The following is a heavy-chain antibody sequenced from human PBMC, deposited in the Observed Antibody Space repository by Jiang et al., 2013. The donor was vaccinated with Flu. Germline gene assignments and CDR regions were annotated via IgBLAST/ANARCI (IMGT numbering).Heavy chain of an antibody. CDR3: ARGIVVVPAAKRNVNWFDP. CDR2: IYHSGST. V-gene: IGHV4-38-2*01. D-gene: IGHD2-2*01. J-gene: IGHJ5*02. Sequence: GSGLVKPSETLSLTCAVSGYSISSGYYWGWIRQPPGKGLEWIGSIYHSGSTYYNPSLKSRVTISVGTSKNQFSLKLSSVTAADTAVYYCARGIVVVPAAKRNVNWFDPWG. CDR1: GYSISSGYY.